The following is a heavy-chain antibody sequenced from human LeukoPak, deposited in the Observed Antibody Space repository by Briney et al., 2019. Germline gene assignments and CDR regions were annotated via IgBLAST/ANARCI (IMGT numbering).Heavy chain of an antibody. J-gene: IGHJ4*02. D-gene: IGHD4-17*01. V-gene: IGHV1-69*04. CDR2: IIPILGIA. Sequence: SVKVSCKASGGTFSSYAISWVRQAPGQGLEWMGRIIPILGIANYAQKFQGRVTITADKSTSTAYMELSSLRSEDTAVYYCGVGGDNGPSYFDYWGQGTLVTVSS. CDR3: GVGGDNGPSYFDY. CDR1: GGTFSSYA.